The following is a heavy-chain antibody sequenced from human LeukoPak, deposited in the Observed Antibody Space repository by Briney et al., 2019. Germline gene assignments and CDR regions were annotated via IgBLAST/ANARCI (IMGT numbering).Heavy chain of an antibody. CDR1: GGSMSTNY. Sequence: SETLSLTCYVSGGSMSTNYWSWIRQPPGKGLEWIGYIYYSGSTNYNPSLKSRVTISVDTSKSQFSLKLNSVTAADTAVYYCARGTTGPTYWGQGSLVTVSS. CDR3: ARGTTGPTY. V-gene: IGHV4-59*01. CDR2: IYYSGST. D-gene: IGHD4-17*01. J-gene: IGHJ4*02.